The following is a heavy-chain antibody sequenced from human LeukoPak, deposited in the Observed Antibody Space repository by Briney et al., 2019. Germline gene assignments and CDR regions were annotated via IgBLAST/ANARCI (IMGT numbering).Heavy chain of an antibody. V-gene: IGHV3-33*01. J-gene: IGHJ6*02. CDR1: GFTFSSYG. Sequence: GGSLRLSCAASGFTFSSYGMHWVRQAPGKGLEGVAVIWYDGSNKYYADSVKGRFTISRDNSKNTLYLQMNSLRAEDTAVYYCARDLIFAMDYYYGMDVWGQGTTVTVSS. D-gene: IGHD3-9*01. CDR2: IWYDGSNK. CDR3: ARDLIFAMDYYYGMDV.